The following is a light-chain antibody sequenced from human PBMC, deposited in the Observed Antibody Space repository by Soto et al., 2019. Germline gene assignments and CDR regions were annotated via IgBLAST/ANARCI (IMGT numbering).Light chain of an antibody. CDR1: QSISSY. CDR3: QQSYSTPWT. CDR2: AAS. Sequence: DIQMTQSPSSLSASVGDRVTITCRASQSISSYLNWYQQKPGKAPKLLIYAASSLQSGVPSRFSGSGFGTVFTLTISILQPEDFETYYCQQSYSTPWTFGQGTKVDIK. V-gene: IGKV1-39*01. J-gene: IGKJ1*01.